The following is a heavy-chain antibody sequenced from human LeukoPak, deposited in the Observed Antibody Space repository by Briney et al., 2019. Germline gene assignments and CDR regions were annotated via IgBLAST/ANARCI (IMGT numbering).Heavy chain of an antibody. CDR3: TRQGVYYSDSSAFYY. CDR2: IYPVDSDI. CDR1: GYRFTNYW. D-gene: IGHD3-22*01. V-gene: IGHV5-51*01. Sequence: GESLKISCKGSGYRFTNYWIVWVRQMPGKGLELMGSIYPVDSDIRYSPSFQGQVTISADKSFTTAYLQWPSLKASDTAIYYCTRQGVYYSDSSAFYYWGQGTRVTVSS. J-gene: IGHJ4*02.